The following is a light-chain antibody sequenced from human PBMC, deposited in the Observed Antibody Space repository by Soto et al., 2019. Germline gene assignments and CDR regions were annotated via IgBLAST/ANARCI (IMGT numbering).Light chain of an antibody. V-gene: IGLV1-51*01. CDR3: GTWDSILSAL. CDR2: DNN. Sequence: QSVLTQPPSVSAAPGQKVTISCSGSSSNIGNNYVSWYQQLPGTAPKLLIYDNNKRPSGIPDRFSGSKSGTSATLGITGLQTGDEADYYCGTWDSILSALFGGGTKLTVL. CDR1: SSNIGNNY. J-gene: IGLJ2*01.